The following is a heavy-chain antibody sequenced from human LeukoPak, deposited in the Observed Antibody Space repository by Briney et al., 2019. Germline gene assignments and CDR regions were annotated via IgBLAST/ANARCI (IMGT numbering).Heavy chain of an antibody. Sequence: PGGSLRLSCAASGFTFSSYAMHWIRQAPGKGLEWVAVISYDGSNKYYADSVKGRFTISRDNSKNTLYLQMSSLRVEDTAVYYCVKDPFYGGNPLYYLDYWGQGTLVTVSS. CDR1: GFTFSSYA. CDR3: VKDPFYGGNPLYYLDY. D-gene: IGHD4-23*01. V-gene: IGHV3-30*14. J-gene: IGHJ4*02. CDR2: ISYDGSNK.